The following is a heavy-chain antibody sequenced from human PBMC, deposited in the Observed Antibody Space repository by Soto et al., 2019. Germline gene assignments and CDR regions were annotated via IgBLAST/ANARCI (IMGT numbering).Heavy chain of an antibody. Sequence: QVQLVQSGGEVKKPGASVKVSCKASGYTFSNYAISWVRQAPGQGLEWMGWITAHNGNTKYAQKLQARVTMTTDTSTSTASMELRSLTSDDTAVYYCARDAPYDDFWSGVMELYYYGMDVWGQGTTVTVSS. D-gene: IGHD3-3*01. J-gene: IGHJ6*02. CDR3: ARDAPYDDFWSGVMELYYYGMDV. V-gene: IGHV1-18*01. CDR2: ITAHNGNT. CDR1: GYTFSNYA.